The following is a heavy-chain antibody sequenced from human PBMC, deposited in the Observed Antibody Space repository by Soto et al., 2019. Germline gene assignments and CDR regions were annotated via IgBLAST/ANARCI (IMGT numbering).Heavy chain of an antibody. CDR3: ARGVVKRSRGVIWTKGWFDP. CDR1: GGCISSSSYY. CDR2: IYYSGST. V-gene: IGHV4-39*01. D-gene: IGHD3-10*01. J-gene: IGHJ5*02. Sequence: SETLSLTCTVSGGCISSSSYYWGWIRQPPGKGLEWIGSIYYSGSTYYNPSLKSRVTISVDTSKNQFSLKLSSVTAADTAVYYCARGVVKRSRGVIWTKGWFDPWGQGTLVTVS.